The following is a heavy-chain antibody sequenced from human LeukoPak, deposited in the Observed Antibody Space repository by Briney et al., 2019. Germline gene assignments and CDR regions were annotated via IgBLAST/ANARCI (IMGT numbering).Heavy chain of an antibody. Sequence: ASVKVSCKVSGYTLTELSMHWVRQAPGKGLWRMGRFDPEDGETIYAQKFEGRVTMTEDTSTDTAYMEVSRLRSEDTAVYYCATERQQLDYFDYWGQGTLVTVSS. J-gene: IGHJ4*02. D-gene: IGHD6-13*01. V-gene: IGHV1-24*01. CDR1: GYTLTELS. CDR2: FDPEDGET. CDR3: ATERQQLDYFDY.